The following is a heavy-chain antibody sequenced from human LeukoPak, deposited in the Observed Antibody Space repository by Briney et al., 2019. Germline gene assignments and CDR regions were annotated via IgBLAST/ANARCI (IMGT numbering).Heavy chain of an antibody. V-gene: IGHV1-69*04. J-gene: IGHJ4*02. D-gene: IGHD3-22*01. Sequence: ASVKVSCKASGGTFSSYAISWVRQAPGQGLEWMGRIIPTLEIANYAQKFQGRVTITADKSTSTAYMELSSLRPEDTAVYYCARGCYYDSSGNYRYFDYWGQGTLVTVSS. CDR2: IIPTLEIA. CDR1: GGTFSSYA. CDR3: ARGCYYDSSGNYRYFDY.